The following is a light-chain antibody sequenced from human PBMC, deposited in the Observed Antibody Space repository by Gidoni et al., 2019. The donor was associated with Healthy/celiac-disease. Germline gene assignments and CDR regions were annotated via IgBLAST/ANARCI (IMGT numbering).Light chain of an antibody. V-gene: IGLV1-40*01. CDR2: GNS. Sequence: QSVLTQPPSVSGAPGQGVTTSCTGSSSNIGAGYDVHWYQQLPGTAPKLLIYGNSNRPSGVPDRFSGSKSGTSASLAITGLQAEDEADYYCQSYDSSLSGPWVFGGGTKLTVL. CDR1: SSNIGAGYD. J-gene: IGLJ3*02. CDR3: QSYDSSLSGPWV.